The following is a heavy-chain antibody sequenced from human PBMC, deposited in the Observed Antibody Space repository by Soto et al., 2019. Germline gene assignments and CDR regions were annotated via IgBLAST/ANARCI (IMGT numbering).Heavy chain of an antibody. CDR1: GFTFSSYA. Sequence: QVQLVESGGGVVQPGRSLRLSCAASGFTFSSYAMHWVSQAPGKGLEWVAVISYDGSNKYYADSVKGRFTISKDNSQNTLYLQMNSLRAEDTAVYYCTSGIDYVSGSRNWFDPCGQGTLVTVSS. CDR2: ISYDGSNK. J-gene: IGHJ5*02. V-gene: IGHV3-30-3*01. D-gene: IGHD3-10*01. CDR3: TSGIDYVSGSRNWFDP.